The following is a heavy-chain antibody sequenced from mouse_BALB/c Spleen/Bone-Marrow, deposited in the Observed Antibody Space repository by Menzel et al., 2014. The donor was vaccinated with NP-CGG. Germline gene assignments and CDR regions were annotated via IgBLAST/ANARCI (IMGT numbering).Heavy chain of an antibody. CDR3: ARGDGYAMDY. CDR2: IDPENGNT. Sequence: VQLQQSGAEIVRPGALVKLSCKASGFSIKDYYMQWVKQRPEQGLEWIGWIDPENGNTIYDPKFQGKASITADTSSNTAYLQLSSLTSEDTAVYYCARGDGYAMDYWGQGTSVTVSS. V-gene: IGHV14-1*02. J-gene: IGHJ4*01. CDR1: GFSIKDYY.